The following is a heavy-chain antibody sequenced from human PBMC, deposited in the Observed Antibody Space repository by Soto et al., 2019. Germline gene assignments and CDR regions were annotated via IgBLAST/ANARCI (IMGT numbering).Heavy chain of an antibody. J-gene: IGHJ4*02. Sequence: RGGSLRLSCVASGFYLSHAWMTWVRQAAGKGLEWVGRIKSKTDGGTADYAAPVKGRATISRDDSKNTVYLQMNSLKTEDTVVYYCTTGIYYDILTGYHNVAYWGQGALVTVSS. D-gene: IGHD3-9*01. CDR1: GFYLSHAW. CDR3: TTGIYYDILTGYHNVAY. CDR2: IKSKTDGGTA. V-gene: IGHV3-15*01.